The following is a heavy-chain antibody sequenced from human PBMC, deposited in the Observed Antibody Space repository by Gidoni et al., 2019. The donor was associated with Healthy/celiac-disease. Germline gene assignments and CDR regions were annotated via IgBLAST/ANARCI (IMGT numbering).Heavy chain of an antibody. D-gene: IGHD2-15*01. CDR2: LSSSSSTI. CDR1: GFTFSSYS. Sequence: EVQLVESGGGLVQPGGSRRLSCAAAGFTFSSYSMNWVRQAPGKGLEWVSSLSSSSSTIYYADSVKGQFTISRDNAKNSLYLQMNSLRAEDTAVYHCARGVAEYYYYGMDVWGQGTTVIVSS. CDR3: ARGVAEYYYYGMDV. V-gene: IGHV3-48*01. J-gene: IGHJ6*02.